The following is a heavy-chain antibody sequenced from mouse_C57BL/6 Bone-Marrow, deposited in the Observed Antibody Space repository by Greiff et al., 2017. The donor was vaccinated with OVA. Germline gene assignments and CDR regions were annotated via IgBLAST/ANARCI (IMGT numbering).Heavy chain of an antibody. CDR1: GYTFTSYW. CDR3: ARSVWLRQTWFAD. J-gene: IGHJ3*01. Sequence: QVQLQQPGAELVKPGASVKLSCKASGYTFTSYWMHWVKQRPGQGLEWIGMIHPNSGSTNYNEKFKSKATLTVDKSSSTAYMQLSSLTSEDSAVYYCARSVWLRQTWFADWGQGTLVTVSA. V-gene: IGHV1-64*01. D-gene: IGHD2-2*01. CDR2: IHPNSGST.